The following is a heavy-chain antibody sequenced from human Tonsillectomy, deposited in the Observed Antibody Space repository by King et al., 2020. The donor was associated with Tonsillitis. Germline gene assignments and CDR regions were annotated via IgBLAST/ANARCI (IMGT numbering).Heavy chain of an antibody. Sequence: QLVQSGGGLVKPGGSLRLSCAASGFTFSDYYMNWIRQAPGKGLEWVSYISSSGSTIDYADSVKGRFTISRDNAKNSLYLHMNSLRAEETALYYCARERALLYDYVWGSYRFGGYYFDSWGQGTLVTVSS. J-gene: IGHJ4*02. CDR2: ISSSGSTI. CDR3: ARERALLYDYVWGSYRFGGYYFDS. D-gene: IGHD3-16*02. V-gene: IGHV3-11*01. CDR1: GFTFSDYY.